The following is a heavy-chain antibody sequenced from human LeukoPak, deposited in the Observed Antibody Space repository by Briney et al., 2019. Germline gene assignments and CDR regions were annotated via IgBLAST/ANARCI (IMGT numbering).Heavy chain of an antibody. Sequence: PSETLSLTCTVSGGSISSSSYYWGWIRQPPGKGLEWIGSIYYSGSTYYNPSLKSRVTISVDTSKNQFSLKLSSVTAADTAVYYCAVRGVTYTVDYWGQGTLVTVSS. CDR3: AVRGVTYTVDY. J-gene: IGHJ4*02. D-gene: IGHD3-10*01. CDR2: IYYSGST. CDR1: GGSISSSSYY. V-gene: IGHV4-39*01.